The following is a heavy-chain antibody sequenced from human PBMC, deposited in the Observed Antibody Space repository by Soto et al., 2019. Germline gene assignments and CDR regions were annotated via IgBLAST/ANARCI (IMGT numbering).Heavy chain of an antibody. V-gene: IGHV4-4*07. CDR2: VFSSVSA. Sequence: SETLSLTCIASGVSVRSYTWSWVRQPANKGLEWIGRVFSSVSATYNPSLKSRVSISMDTPENRISLKLDSVTAADAGVYFCARDGMTTGDTWGPGTLVTVSS. CDR1: GVSVRSYT. D-gene: IGHD2-21*02. J-gene: IGHJ4*02. CDR3: ARDGMTTGDT.